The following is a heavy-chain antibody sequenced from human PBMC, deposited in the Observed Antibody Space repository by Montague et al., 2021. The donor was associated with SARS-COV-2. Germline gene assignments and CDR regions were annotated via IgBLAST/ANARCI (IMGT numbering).Heavy chain of an antibody. CDR2: IYYSGST. CDR3: ARHTSATHSCFDS. V-gene: IGHV4-59*08. CDR1: GDSISRYY. J-gene: IGHJ4*02. D-gene: IGHD1-26*01. Sequence: SETLSLTCTVSGDSISRYYWTWIRQPPGKGLEWIGYIYYSGSTNYNPSLKSRVTISVDTSKNQFSLNLSSVTAADTAVYFCARHTSATHSCFDSWGQGTLVTVSS.